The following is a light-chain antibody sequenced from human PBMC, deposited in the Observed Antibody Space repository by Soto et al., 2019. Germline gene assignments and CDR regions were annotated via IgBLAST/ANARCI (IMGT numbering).Light chain of an antibody. CDR1: QTIGNY. CDR3: QHYNSYSEA. Sequence: DIQMTQSPSSLSASVGDRVTITCRASQTIGNYLNWYQQKPGKAPKLLIYKASTLKSGVPSRFSGSGSGTEFTLTISSLQPDDFATSYCQHYNSYSEAFGQGTKVDIK. CDR2: KAS. V-gene: IGKV1-5*03. J-gene: IGKJ1*01.